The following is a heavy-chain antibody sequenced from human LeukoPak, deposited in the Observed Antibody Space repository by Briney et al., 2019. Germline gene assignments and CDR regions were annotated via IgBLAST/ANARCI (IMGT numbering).Heavy chain of an antibody. J-gene: IGHJ4*02. CDR2: IYYSGST. Sequence: PSETLSLTCTVSGGSISSSSYYWGWIRQPPGKGLEWIGSIYYSGSTYYNPSLKSRVTISVDTSKNQFSLKLSSVTAADTAVYYCARHPRIGNIYYDRFYYFDYWGQGTLVTVSS. CDR1: GGSISSSSYY. D-gene: IGHD3-22*01. CDR3: ARHPRIGNIYYDRFYYFDY. V-gene: IGHV4-39*01.